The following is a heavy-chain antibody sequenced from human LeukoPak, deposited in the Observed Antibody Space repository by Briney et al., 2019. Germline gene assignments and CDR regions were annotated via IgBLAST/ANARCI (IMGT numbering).Heavy chain of an antibody. CDR3: ARDHYIAGTQYYYYYMDV. D-gene: IGHD1-1*01. CDR1: GGSISSYY. J-gene: IGHJ6*03. Sequence: SETLSLTCTVSGGSISSYYWGWIRQPPGKGLEWIGYIYYSGSTNYNPSVKSRVTISVDTSKNQFSLKLSSVTAADTAVYYCARDHYIAGTQYYYYYMDVWGKGTTVTVSS. CDR2: IYYSGST. V-gene: IGHV4-59*01.